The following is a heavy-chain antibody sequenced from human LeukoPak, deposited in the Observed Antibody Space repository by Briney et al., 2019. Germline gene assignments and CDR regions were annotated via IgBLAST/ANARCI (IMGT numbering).Heavy chain of an antibody. Sequence: TSETLSLTCTVSGGSISSSSYYWGWIRQPPGKGLEWIGSIYYSGSTYYNPSLKSRVTISVDTSKNQFSLKLSSVTAADTAVYYCAKSSYSIFDYWGQGTLVTVSS. CDR3: AKSSYSIFDY. V-gene: IGHV4-39*01. J-gene: IGHJ4*02. CDR1: GGSISSSSYY. D-gene: IGHD5-18*01. CDR2: IYYSGST.